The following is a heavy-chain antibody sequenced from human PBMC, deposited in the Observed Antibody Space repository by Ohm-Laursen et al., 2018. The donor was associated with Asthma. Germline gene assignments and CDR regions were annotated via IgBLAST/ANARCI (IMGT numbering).Heavy chain of an antibody. CDR1: GFTFSSFA. CDR2: ISGGGGST. CDR3: ARGGADFDY. Sequence: SLRLSCAASGFTFSSFAMSWVRQAPGKGLEWVSAISGGGGSTDYADSVRARFTISRDNTKNSMYLQMNSLRAEDTAVYYCARGGADFDYWGQGTLVTVSS. D-gene: IGHD4/OR15-4a*01. J-gene: IGHJ4*02. V-gene: IGHV3-23*01.